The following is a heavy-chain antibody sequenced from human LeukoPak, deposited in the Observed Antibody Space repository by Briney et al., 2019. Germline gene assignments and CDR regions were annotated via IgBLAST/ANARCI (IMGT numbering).Heavy chain of an antibody. Sequence: GGSLRLSCAASGFTFSSYSMDWVRQAPGKGLEWVSSISSSSSYIYYADSVKGRFTISRDNAKNSLYLQMNSLRAEDTAVYYCARVQRGYGDYLGQGTLVTVSS. D-gene: IGHD5-12*01. J-gene: IGHJ4*02. V-gene: IGHV3-21*01. CDR3: ARVQRGYGDY. CDR1: GFTFSSYS. CDR2: ISSSSSYI.